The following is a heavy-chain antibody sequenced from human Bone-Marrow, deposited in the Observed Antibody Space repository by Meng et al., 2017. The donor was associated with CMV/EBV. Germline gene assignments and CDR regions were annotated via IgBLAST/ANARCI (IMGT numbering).Heavy chain of an antibody. D-gene: IGHD6-19*01. V-gene: IGHV3-7*01. Sequence: GESLKISCAGFGFTFRNYWMGWVRQAPGEGLEWVANIKQDGSDEYSVDSVKGRFTISRDNARKSLYLQMNSLRAEDTAVYYCVIKGGSGGDRYNWFDPWGQGNLVTVYS. J-gene: IGHJ5*02. CDR1: GFTFRNYW. CDR2: IKQDGSDE. CDR3: VIKGGSGGDRYNWFDP.